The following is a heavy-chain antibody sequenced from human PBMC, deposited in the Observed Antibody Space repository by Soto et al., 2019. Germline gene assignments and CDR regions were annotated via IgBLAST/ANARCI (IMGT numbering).Heavy chain of an antibody. V-gene: IGHV3-64D*06. J-gene: IGHJ4*02. D-gene: IGHD3-16*01. CDR1: GFTFSTYT. CDR2: IISNGGKT. CDR3: VKVRLGPSYDFET. Sequence: EVQLVESGGGLVQPGWSLRLSCSASGFTFSTYTMHWVRQAPGKGLEYVSSIISNGGKTYYADSVKGRFSISRDNSKNPVYLQMSSLRAEDTAVDYCVKVRLGPSYDFETWGQGTLVTVSS.